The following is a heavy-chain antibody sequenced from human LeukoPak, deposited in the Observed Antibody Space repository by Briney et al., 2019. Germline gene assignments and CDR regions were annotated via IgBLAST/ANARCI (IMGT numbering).Heavy chain of an antibody. Sequence: PGGSLRLSCAASGFTFSSCAMTWVRQPPGKGLEWVSTMGISTDNTYYADSVKGRFTVSRDNSKNTLYLQMNSLRAEDTAVYYCAKDWRADYWGQGTLVTVSS. J-gene: IGHJ4*02. CDR2: MGISTDNT. CDR1: GFTFSSCA. V-gene: IGHV3-23*01. CDR3: AKDWRADY.